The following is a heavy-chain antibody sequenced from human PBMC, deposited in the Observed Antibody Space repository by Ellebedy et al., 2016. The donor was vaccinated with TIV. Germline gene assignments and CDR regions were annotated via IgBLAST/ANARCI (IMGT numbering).Heavy chain of an antibody. CDR2: VYSGCST. V-gene: IGHV3-66*01. Sequence: GESLKISCAASGFTVNTNYMTWVRQPPGKGLEWVSLVYSGCSTYYAYSVQGRFTISRDRSKNTLYLEMTSLRDEDTAVDYCARGVGNCSGPSCYALDYWGRGTLVTVSS. CDR3: ARGVGNCSGPSCYALDY. D-gene: IGHD5-12*01. J-gene: IGHJ4*02. CDR1: GFTVNTNY.